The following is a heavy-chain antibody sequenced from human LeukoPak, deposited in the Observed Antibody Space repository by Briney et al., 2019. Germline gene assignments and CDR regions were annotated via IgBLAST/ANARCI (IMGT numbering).Heavy chain of an antibody. V-gene: IGHV3-30*03. CDR1: GFTFSNYG. D-gene: IGHD3-9*01. CDR3: ASSRALRYFDWLSA. Sequence: GGSLRLSCAASGFTFSNYGMHWVRQAPGKGLEWVAVISYDGSNKYYADSVKGRFTISRDNSKNTLFLQMNSLRAEDTAVYYCASSRALRYFDWLSAWGQGTLVTVSS. CDR2: ISYDGSNK. J-gene: IGHJ5*02.